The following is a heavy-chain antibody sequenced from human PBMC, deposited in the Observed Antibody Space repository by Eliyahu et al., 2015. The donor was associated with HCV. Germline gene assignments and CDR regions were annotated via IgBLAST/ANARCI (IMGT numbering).Heavy chain of an antibody. CDR1: SGSISSGSYY. CDR2: IYYXGST. D-gene: IGHD3-22*01. J-gene: IGHJ3*02. V-gene: IGHV4-30-4*01. Sequence: QVQLQESGPGLVKPSQTLSLTCTVSSGSISSGSYYWXWIRQPPGKGLEWIGNIYYXGSTSYTPSLKSRITISVDTSKNQFSLKLSSVTAADTAVYYCAREVFYDSSSTGRGDAFDIWGQGTMVTVSS. CDR3: AREVFYDSSSTGRGDAFDI.